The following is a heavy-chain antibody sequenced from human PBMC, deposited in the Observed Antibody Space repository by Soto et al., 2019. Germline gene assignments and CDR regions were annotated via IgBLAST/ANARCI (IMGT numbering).Heavy chain of an antibody. J-gene: IGHJ4*02. Sequence: GGSLRLSCAASGFTFSSYAMHWVRQAPGKGLEWVAVISYDGSNKYYADSVKGRFTISRDNSKNTLYLQMNSLRAEDTAVYYCASAAAGTELVYWGQGTLVTVSS. CDR1: GFTFSSYA. D-gene: IGHD6-13*01. V-gene: IGHV3-30-3*01. CDR3: ASAAAGTELVY. CDR2: ISYDGSNK.